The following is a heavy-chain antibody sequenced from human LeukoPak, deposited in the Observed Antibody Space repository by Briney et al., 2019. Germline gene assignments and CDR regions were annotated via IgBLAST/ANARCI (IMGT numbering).Heavy chain of an antibody. V-gene: IGHV1-2*02. CDR1: GYTFTGYY. Sequence: ASVKVSCKASGYTFTGYYMHWVRQATGQRLEWMGWINPNSGGTNYAQKFQGRVTMTRDTSISTAYMELSRLRSDDTAVYYCARDFCSGGSCYSRFDYWGQGTLVTVSS. D-gene: IGHD2-15*01. CDR3: ARDFCSGGSCYSRFDY. CDR2: INPNSGGT. J-gene: IGHJ4*02.